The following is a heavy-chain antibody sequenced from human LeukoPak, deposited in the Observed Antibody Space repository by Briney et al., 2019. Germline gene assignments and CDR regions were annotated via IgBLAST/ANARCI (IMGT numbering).Heavy chain of an antibody. Sequence: PSETLSLTCTVSGGSISSYYWSWIRQPPGKGLEWIGYIYYSGSTNYNPSLKSRVTISVDPSKNQFSLKLSSVTAADTAVYYCARFAPGQWLVDYWGQGTLVTVSS. CDR3: ARFAPGQWLVDY. V-gene: IGHV4-59*13. CDR2: IYYSGST. D-gene: IGHD6-19*01. J-gene: IGHJ4*02. CDR1: GGSISSYY.